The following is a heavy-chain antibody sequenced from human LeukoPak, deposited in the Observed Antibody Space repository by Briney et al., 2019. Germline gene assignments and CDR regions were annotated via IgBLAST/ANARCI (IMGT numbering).Heavy chain of an antibody. D-gene: IGHD2-15*01. CDR1: GYTLTSYG. Sequence: ASVKVSCKASGYTLTSYGISWVRQAPGQGLEWMGWISAYNGNTNYAQKLQGRVTMTTDTSTSTAYMELRSLRSDDTAVYYCARDCSGGSCYSGNAFDIWGQGTMVTVSS. CDR3: ARDCSGGSCYSGNAFDI. J-gene: IGHJ3*02. CDR2: ISAYNGNT. V-gene: IGHV1-18*01.